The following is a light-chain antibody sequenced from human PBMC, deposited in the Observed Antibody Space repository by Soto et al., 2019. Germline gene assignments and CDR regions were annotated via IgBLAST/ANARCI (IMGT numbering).Light chain of an antibody. CDR2: GAS. J-gene: IGKJ5*01. CDR1: QSVRSN. V-gene: IGKV3-20*01. CDR3: QQYGSSIT. Sequence: IGMTQSPATLSVSPGGRATLSCRASQSVRSNLAWYQQKPGQAPRLLTYGASSRATGIPDRFSGSGSGTDFTLTISRLEPEDFAVYYCQQYGSSITFGQGTRLEIK.